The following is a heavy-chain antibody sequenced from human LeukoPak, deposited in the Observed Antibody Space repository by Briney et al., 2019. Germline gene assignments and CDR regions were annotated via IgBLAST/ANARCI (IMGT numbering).Heavy chain of an antibody. Sequence: GGSLRLSCVASGFTFSAYGMHWVRQAPGKGLEYVLAINTNGGRTYYANSVKGRFTISRDNSRSTLYLQMGSLRTEDMAVYYCAREGSYGESDYWGQGTLVTVSS. CDR3: AREGSYGESDY. J-gene: IGHJ4*02. CDR2: INTNGGRT. CDR1: GFTFSAYG. D-gene: IGHD3-16*01. V-gene: IGHV3-64*01.